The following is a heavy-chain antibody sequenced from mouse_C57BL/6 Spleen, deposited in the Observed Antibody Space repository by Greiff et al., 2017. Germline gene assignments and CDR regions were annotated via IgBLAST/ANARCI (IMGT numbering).Heavy chain of an antibody. CDR3: ARDPPSYGNYVAMDY. D-gene: IGHD2-1*01. Sequence: QVQLQQSGPELVKPGASVKISCKASGYAFSSSWMNWVKQRPGKGLEWIGRIYPGDGDTNYNGKFKGKATLTADKSSSTAYMQLSSLTSEDSAVXVCARDPPSYGNYVAMDYWGQGTSVTVSS. V-gene: IGHV1-82*01. J-gene: IGHJ4*01. CDR2: IYPGDGDT. CDR1: GYAFSSSW.